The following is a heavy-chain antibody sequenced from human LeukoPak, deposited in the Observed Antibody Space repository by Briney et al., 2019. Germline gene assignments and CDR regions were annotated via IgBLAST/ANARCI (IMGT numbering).Heavy chain of an antibody. Sequence: SETLSLTCTVSGGSISSSYWNWIRQPPGKGLEWIGYIYYSGSTNYSPSLKSRVTISVDTSKNQFFLYLSSVTAADTAVYYCARLGTMVRGFIYYYFDYWGQGTLVTVSS. CDR2: IYYSGST. CDR3: ARLGTMVRGFIYYYFDY. D-gene: IGHD3-10*01. J-gene: IGHJ4*02. CDR1: GGSISSSY. V-gene: IGHV4-59*08.